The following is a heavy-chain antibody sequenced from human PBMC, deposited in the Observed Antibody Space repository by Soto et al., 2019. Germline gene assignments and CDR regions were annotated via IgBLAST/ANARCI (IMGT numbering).Heavy chain of an antibody. CDR1: GFTFNSYA. CDR3: ARDYSSYGPFDY. D-gene: IGHD5-18*01. V-gene: IGHV3-23*01. J-gene: IGHJ4*02. CDR2: ISGSGDTT. Sequence: PGGSLRLSCAASGFTFNSYAMSWVRQAPGKGLEWVSAISGSGDTTYYADSVKGWFTISRDNFRNTVYLQMNSLRAEDTAVYYCARDYSSYGPFDYWGQGTLVTVSS.